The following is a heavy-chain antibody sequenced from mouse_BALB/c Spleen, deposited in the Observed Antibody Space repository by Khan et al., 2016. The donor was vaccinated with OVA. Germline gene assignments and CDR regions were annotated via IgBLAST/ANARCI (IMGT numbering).Heavy chain of an antibody. J-gene: IGHJ3*01. CDR2: VSTGGSYT. CDR1: GFTFSTYG. Sequence: EVELVESGGDLVKPGGSLKLSCAASGFTFSTYGMSWVRQAPDKRLEWVATVSTGGSYTYYPDSVKGRFTISSDNAKNTLYLQMSGLRSEVTAMFYCTRLAYYYDSEGFAYWGQGTLVTVSA. CDR3: TRLAYYYDSEGFAY. D-gene: IGHD1-1*01. V-gene: IGHV5-6*01.